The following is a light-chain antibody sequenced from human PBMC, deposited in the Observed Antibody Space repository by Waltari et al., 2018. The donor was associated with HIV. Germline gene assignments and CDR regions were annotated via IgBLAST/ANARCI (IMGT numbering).Light chain of an antibody. CDR3: QQYFLTPFT. CDR2: LAS. CDR1: QRVLASSANQHY. V-gene: IGKV4-1*01. J-gene: IGKJ4*01. Sequence: DIVMTQSPDSLAVSLGERATINCTSSQRVLASSANQHYLAWYQQIPVQPPTLFIYLASSRESGAPDRFSGSWSGTDFALTISSLQAEDVAVYYCQQYFLTPFTFGGGTKVEIK.